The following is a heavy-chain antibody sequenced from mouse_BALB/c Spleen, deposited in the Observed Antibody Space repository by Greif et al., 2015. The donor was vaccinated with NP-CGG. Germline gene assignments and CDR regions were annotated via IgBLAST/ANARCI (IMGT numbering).Heavy chain of an antibody. CDR1: GFNIKDTY. J-gene: IGHJ3*01. D-gene: IGHD1-2*01. V-gene: IGHV14-3*02. CDR2: IDPANGNT. CDR3: AGAITTAY. Sequence: EVQLQQSGAELVKPGASVKLSCTASGFNIKDTYMHWVKQRPEQGLEWIGRIDPANGNTKYDPKFQGKATITADTSSNTAYLQLSSLTSEDTAVYYCAGAITTAYWGQGTLVTVSA.